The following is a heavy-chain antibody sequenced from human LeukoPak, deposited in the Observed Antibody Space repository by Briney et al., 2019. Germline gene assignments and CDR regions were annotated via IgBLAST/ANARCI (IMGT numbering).Heavy chain of an antibody. V-gene: IGHV3-64*01. D-gene: IGHD2-2*01. Sequence: GGSLRLSCAASGFTFSSYAMHWVRQAPGKGLEYVSAISSNGGSTYYANSVKGRFTISRDNSKNTLFLQMGSLRAEDMAVYYCARERYCSSTSCSYYYYYMDVWGKGTTVTVSS. CDR2: ISSNGGST. CDR1: GFTFSSYA. CDR3: ARERYCSSTSCSYYYYYMDV. J-gene: IGHJ6*03.